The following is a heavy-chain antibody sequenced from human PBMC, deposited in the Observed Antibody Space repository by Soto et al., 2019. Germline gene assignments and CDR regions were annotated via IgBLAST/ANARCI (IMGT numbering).Heavy chain of an antibody. CDR1: GDTFSTHT. CDR2: IIPLLGLT. V-gene: IGHV1-69*08. D-gene: IGHD3-16*02. J-gene: IGHJ6*03. Sequence: QVQLLQSGAEVKMPGSSVKVSCHASGDTFSTHTITWVRQAPGQGLEWVGRIIPLLGLTDYAQKFQGRVVITADKSSSTTYMVLSRLRAEDTALYYCARDQHCSVSTCFSYPDVWCTGTSVTVSS. CDR3: ARDQHCSVSTCFSYPDV.